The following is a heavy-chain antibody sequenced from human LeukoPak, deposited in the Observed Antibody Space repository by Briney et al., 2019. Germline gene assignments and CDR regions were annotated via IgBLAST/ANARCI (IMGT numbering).Heavy chain of an antibody. J-gene: IGHJ5*02. CDR1: GGSFSGYY. D-gene: IGHD3-10*01. V-gene: IGHV4-34*01. Sequence: SETLSLTCAVYGGSFSGYYWSWIRQPPGKGLEWIGEINHSGSTNYNPSLKSRVTISVDTSKNQFSLKLSSVTAADTAVYYCAKKAFDSGNYHWFDPWGQGTLVTVSS. CDR3: AKKAFDSGNYHWFDP. CDR2: INHSGST.